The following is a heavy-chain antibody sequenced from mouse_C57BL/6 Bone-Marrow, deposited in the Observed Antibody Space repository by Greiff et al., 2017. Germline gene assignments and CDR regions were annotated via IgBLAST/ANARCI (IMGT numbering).Heavy chain of an antibody. CDR2: IDPENGDT. CDR3: TPFYLGNPHGYFDV. D-gene: IGHD2-1*01. Sequence: EVHLVESGAELVRPGASVKLSCTASGFNIKDDYMHWVKQRPEQGLEWIGWIDPENGDTEYAPKFQGKATITADTSSNTAYLPLSSLASENTAVSYCTPFYLGNPHGYFDVWGTGTTVTVSS. J-gene: IGHJ1*03. V-gene: IGHV14-4*01. CDR1: GFNIKDDY.